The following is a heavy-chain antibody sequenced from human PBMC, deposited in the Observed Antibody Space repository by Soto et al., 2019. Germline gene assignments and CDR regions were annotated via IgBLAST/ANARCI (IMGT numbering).Heavy chain of an antibody. J-gene: IGHJ4*02. D-gene: IGHD6-19*01. CDR3: TIGAGWKTDY. V-gene: IGHV4-59*01. CDR2: IHHSGST. Sequence: QVQLQESGPGLVRPSETLSLTCTVSAGSISSNYWNWIRQAPGKGLEWIGLIHHSGSTNYNPSLKSRGTISLDTSKTQLSLKLSSVTAAETAVYYCTIGAGWKTDYWGQGTLVTVSS. CDR1: AGSISSNY.